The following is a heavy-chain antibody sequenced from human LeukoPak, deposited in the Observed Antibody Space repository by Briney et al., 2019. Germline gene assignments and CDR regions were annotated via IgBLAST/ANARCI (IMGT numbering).Heavy chain of an antibody. CDR3: ARDITHISASGAFIFGYHGMDV. D-gene: IGHD6-13*01. J-gene: IGHJ6*02. Sequence: GGSLRLSCVGTGFTFSSYSMKWVRQAPGKGLEWVSTISGVDGKTDYADSVKGRFTISRDNSKDTLYLQMNSQRAEDTAVYYCARDITHISASGAFIFGYHGMDVWGQGTTVTVSS. V-gene: IGHV3-23*01. CDR2: ISGVDGKT. CDR1: GFTFSSYS.